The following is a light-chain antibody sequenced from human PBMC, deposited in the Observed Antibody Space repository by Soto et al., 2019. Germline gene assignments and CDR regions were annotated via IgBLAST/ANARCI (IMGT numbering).Light chain of an antibody. Sequence: QSALTQPASVSGSPGQSITISCTGTSSDVGAYNYISWYQQYPGTAPKLMIYEVSSRPSGVSHRFSGSKSGNTASLTISGLEPQDEADYDCCSCTCTATFNYVFGTGTKLTVL. J-gene: IGLJ1*01. CDR3: CSCTCTATFNYV. V-gene: IGLV2-14*01. CDR2: EVS. CDR1: SSDVGAYNY.